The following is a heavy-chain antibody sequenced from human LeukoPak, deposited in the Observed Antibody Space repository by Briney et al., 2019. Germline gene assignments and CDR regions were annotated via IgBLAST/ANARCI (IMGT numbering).Heavy chain of an antibody. CDR3: VRHGTAVAGSYMDV. Sequence: PSETLSLTCAVSGGSISSNSYYWGWLRQPPGKGLEWIGSFSFFYTGSTYYKTSLKSRLTMSGDTSKNQFSLKLSSVTAADTSVYYCVRHGTAVAGSYMDVWGKGTTVTISS. J-gene: IGHJ6*03. V-gene: IGHV4-39*01. CDR1: GGSISSNSYY. CDR2: FSFFYTGST. D-gene: IGHD6-19*01.